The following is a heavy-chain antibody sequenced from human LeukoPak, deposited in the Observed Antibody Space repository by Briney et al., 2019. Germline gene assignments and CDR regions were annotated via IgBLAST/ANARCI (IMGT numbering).Heavy chain of an antibody. CDR2: INPNSGDT. Sequence: ASVKVSCKASGYTFTSYYMHWVRQAPGQGLQWMGWINPNSGDTNYAQKFQGRVTMTRDTSINTAYMELSRLRSDDTAVYYCARAPAAGTLLYYFYMDLWGKGTTVTVSS. V-gene: IGHV1-2*02. D-gene: IGHD6-13*01. CDR3: ARAPAAGTLLYYFYMDL. J-gene: IGHJ6*03. CDR1: GYTFTSYY.